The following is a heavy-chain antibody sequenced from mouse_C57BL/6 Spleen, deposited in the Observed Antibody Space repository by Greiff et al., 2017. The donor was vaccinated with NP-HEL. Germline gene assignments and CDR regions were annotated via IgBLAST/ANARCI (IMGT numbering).Heavy chain of an antibody. Sequence: VQLQQSGAELARPGASVKLSCKASGYTFTSYGISWVKQRTGQGLEWIGEIYPRSGNTYYNEKFKGKATLTADKSSSTAYMELRSLTSEDSAVYFCASYYGNYAGFAYWGQGTLVTVSA. CDR2: IYPRSGNT. CDR1: GYTFTSYG. CDR3: ASYYGNYAGFAY. J-gene: IGHJ3*01. V-gene: IGHV1-81*01. D-gene: IGHD2-1*01.